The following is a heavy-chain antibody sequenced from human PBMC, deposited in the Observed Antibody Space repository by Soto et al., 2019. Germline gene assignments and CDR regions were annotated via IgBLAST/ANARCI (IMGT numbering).Heavy chain of an antibody. Sequence: GGSLRLSCTASGFTVRNNYMSWVRQAAGKGLEWVSVIYGGGSTDYADSVKGRFIISRDNSKNTLYLQMNSLRAEDAAVYYCARAQDGYNFLYGPTWGQGTQVTVSS. CDR3: ARAQDGYNFLYGPT. D-gene: IGHD5-12*01. CDR2: IYGGGST. V-gene: IGHV3-53*03. J-gene: IGHJ5*02. CDR1: GFTVRNNY.